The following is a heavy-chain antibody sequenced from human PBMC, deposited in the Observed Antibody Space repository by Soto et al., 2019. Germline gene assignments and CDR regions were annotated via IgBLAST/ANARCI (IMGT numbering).Heavy chain of an antibody. CDR1: GFTFSSYG. D-gene: IGHD5-18*01. CDR2: IWYDGSNK. Sequence: GGSLRLSCAASGFTFSSYGMHWVHQAPGKGLEWVAVIWYDGSNKYYADSVKGRFTISRDNSKNTLYLQMNSLRAEDTAVYYCARDGNVDTAMVTRIFGYWGQGTLVTVSS. V-gene: IGHV3-33*01. J-gene: IGHJ4*02. CDR3: ARDGNVDTAMVTRIFGY.